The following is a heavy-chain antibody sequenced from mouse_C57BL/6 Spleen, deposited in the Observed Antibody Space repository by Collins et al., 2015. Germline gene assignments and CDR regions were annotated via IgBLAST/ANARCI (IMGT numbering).Heavy chain of an antibody. J-gene: IGHJ4*01. CDR3: ARSEDAMDY. CDR1: GYTFTTYG. Sequence: QIQLVQSGPELKKPGETVKISCKASGYTFTTYGMSWVKQAPGKGLKWMGWINTYSGVPTYADDFKGRFAFSLETSASTAYLQINNLKNEDTATYFCARSEDAMDYWGQGTSVTVSS. CDR2: INTYSGVP. V-gene: IGHV9-3*01.